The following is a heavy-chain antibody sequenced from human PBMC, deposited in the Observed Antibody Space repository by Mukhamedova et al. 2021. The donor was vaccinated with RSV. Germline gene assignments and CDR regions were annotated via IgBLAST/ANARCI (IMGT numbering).Heavy chain of an antibody. Sequence: LRQPPGKGLEWIWSISYSGSTYYNPSLKSRVPISVDTSKNQFSLNLSSVTAADTAVYYCSSHPYYYGSGSYLFDFWGQGTLVTVS. V-gene: IGHV4-39*01. CDR2: ISYSGST. J-gene: IGHJ4*02. CDR3: SSHPYYYGSGSYLFDF. D-gene: IGHD3-10*01.